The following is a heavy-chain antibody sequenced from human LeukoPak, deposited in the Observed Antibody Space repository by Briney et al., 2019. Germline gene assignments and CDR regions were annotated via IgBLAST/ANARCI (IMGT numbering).Heavy chain of an antibody. V-gene: IGHV4-38-2*02. J-gene: IGHJ1*01. Sequence: SETLSLTCTVSGYSIRSGYYWGWIRQPPGKGLGWIGSIYHSRSTYYNPSLKSRVTIPVDTSKNQFSLKLSSVTAADTAVYYCARDNSGSYWGYFQHWGQGTLVTVSS. D-gene: IGHD1-26*01. CDR2: IYHSRST. CDR3: ARDNSGSYWGYFQH. CDR1: GYSIRSGYY.